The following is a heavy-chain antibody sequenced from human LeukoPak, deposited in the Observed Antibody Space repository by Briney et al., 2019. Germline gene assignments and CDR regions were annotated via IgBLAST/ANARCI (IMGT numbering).Heavy chain of an antibody. CDR2: TKQDGSEK. J-gene: IGHJ4*02. CDR1: GFTFSNYW. Sequence: PGGSLRLSCAASGFTFSNYWMNWVRQPPGKGLEWVANTKQDGSEKYYVDSVKGRFTISTDNAKNSLYLQMNSLRAEDTAVYYCAREPDSSGYYFDYWGQGTLVTVSS. V-gene: IGHV3-7*01. CDR3: AREPDSSGYYFDY. D-gene: IGHD3-22*01.